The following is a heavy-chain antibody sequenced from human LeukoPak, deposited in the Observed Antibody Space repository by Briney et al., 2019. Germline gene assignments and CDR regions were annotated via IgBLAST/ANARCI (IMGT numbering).Heavy chain of an antibody. CDR1: GFTFTSST. J-gene: IGHJ4*02. CDR2: IVVGSGNT. Sequence: GASVKVSCKASGFTFTSSTIQWVRQARGRRLEWIGWIVVGSGNTNYAQKFQERVIITRDMSTTTVYMELSSLRSEDTAVYYCAGTPWFGELTLDYWGPGTLVTVS. V-gene: IGHV1-58*02. D-gene: IGHD3-10*01. CDR3: AGTPWFGELTLDY.